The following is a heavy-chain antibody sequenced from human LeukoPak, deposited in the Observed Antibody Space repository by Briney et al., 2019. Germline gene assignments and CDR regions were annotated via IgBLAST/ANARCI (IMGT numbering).Heavy chain of an antibody. V-gene: IGHV4-4*07. D-gene: IGHD1-26*01. CDR1: GGSISSFY. Sequence: PSETLSLTCTVSGGSISSFYWTWVRQPAGKGLEWIGRIYATGSTNYNPSLKSRVTMSVDTSKNQFSLKLSSVTAADTAVYYCASSGWELLYYFDYWGQGTLVTVSS. CDR3: ASSGWELLYYFDY. CDR2: IYATGST. J-gene: IGHJ4*02.